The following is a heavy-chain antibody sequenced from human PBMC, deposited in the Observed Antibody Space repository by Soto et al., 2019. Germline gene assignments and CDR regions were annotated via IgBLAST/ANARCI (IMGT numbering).Heavy chain of an antibody. J-gene: IGHJ4*02. D-gene: IGHD4-17*01. V-gene: IGHV1-3*01. CDR2: INAGNGNT. CDR1: GYTFTSYA. CDR3: ARDHDYGDSHFDY. Sequence: ASVKVSCKASGYTFTSYAMHWVRQAPGQRIEWMGWINAGNGNTKYSQKFQGRVTITRDTSASTAYMELSSLRSEDTAVYYCARDHDYGDSHFDYWGQGTLVTVSS.